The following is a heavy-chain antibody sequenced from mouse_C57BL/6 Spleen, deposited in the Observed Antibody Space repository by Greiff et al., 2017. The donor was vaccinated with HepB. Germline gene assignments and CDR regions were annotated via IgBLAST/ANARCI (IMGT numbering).Heavy chain of an antibody. Sequence: QVQLQQPGAELVKPGASVKLSCKASGYTFTSYWMQWVKQRPGQGLEWIGEIDPSDSYTNYNQKFKGKATLTVDTSSSTAYMQLSSLTSEDSAVYYCARDGNTTGFAYWGQGTLVTVSA. CDR3: ARDGNTTGFAY. CDR1: GYTFTSYW. V-gene: IGHV1-50*01. D-gene: IGHD1-1*01. J-gene: IGHJ3*01. CDR2: IDPSDSYT.